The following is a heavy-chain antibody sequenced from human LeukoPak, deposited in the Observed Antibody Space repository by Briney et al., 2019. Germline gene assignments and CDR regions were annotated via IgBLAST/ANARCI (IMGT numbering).Heavy chain of an antibody. J-gene: IGHJ4*02. D-gene: IGHD1-1*01. V-gene: IGHV4-4*07. Sequence: SETLSLTCSVSGVSTNHYYWSWIRQPAGKGLEWIGRIHSTGATDYNPSLKSRLTMSVDTSRNEFSVKLNSVTVADTAFYYCARGLEVGAGRPLDYWGQGTLVTVSS. CDR2: IHSTGAT. CDR1: GVSTNHYY. CDR3: ARGLEVGAGRPLDY.